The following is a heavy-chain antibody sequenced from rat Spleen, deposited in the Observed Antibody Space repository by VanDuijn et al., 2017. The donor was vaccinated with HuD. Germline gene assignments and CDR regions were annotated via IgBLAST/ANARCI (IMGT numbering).Heavy chain of an antibody. CDR1: GFTFNNYW. CDR2: ISNARGIT. CDR3: ARFEDYYSGDVQNYFDY. V-gene: IGHV5-31*01. J-gene: IGHJ2*01. D-gene: IGHD1-1*01. Sequence: EVQLVESGGGLVQPGRSLKLSCVASGFTFNNYWMTWVRQAPGMGLEWIASISNARGITYYPDSVKGRFTISRDIANSTLYLRMNSLRSEDTATYYCARFEDYYSGDVQNYFDYWGQGVMVTVSS.